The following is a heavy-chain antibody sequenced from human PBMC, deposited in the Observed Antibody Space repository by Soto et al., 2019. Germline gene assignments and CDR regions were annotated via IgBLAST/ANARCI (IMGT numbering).Heavy chain of an antibody. CDR3: ARQTVVTTVGASPVDF. CDR1: GDSMSGYY. V-gene: IGHV4-59*01. J-gene: IGHJ4*02. CDR2: IYYLGTT. D-gene: IGHD1-26*01. Sequence: PSETLSLTCTVSGDSMSGYYWNWIRLSPGKGLEWIGYIYYLGTTSYNPSLKSRVTISIDTSKKQFSLKMSTVAAADTAIYYCARQTVVTTVGASPVDFWGQGILVTVSS.